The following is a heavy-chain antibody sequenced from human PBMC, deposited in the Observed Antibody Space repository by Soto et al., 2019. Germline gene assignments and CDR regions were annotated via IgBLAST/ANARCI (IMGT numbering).Heavy chain of an antibody. Sequence: SETLSLTCTVSGGSIISGGYYWSWIRQHPGKGLEWIGYIYYSGSTYYNPSLKSRVTISVDTSKNQFSLKLSSVTAADTAVYYCASGYCISTSCYGPGDWFDPWGQGTLVTVSS. V-gene: IGHV4-31*03. CDR2: IYYSGST. D-gene: IGHD2-2*03. J-gene: IGHJ5*02. CDR1: GGSIISGGYY. CDR3: ASGYCISTSCYGPGDWFDP.